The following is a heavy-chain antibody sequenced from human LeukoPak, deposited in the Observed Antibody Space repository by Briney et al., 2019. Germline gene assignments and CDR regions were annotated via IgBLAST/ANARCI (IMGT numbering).Heavy chain of an antibody. J-gene: IGHJ4*01. V-gene: IGHV4-59*08. CDR3: ARHRDYYDT. CDR2: IYSSGSA. Sequence: SETLSLTCTVSGASINNNFWTWIRQPPGKGLEWIGYIYSSGSANYNPSLKCRVIISGDTSKNQISLNLTSVTAADTAVYFCARHRDYYDTWGHGTLVTVSS. D-gene: IGHD3-22*01. CDR1: GASINNNF.